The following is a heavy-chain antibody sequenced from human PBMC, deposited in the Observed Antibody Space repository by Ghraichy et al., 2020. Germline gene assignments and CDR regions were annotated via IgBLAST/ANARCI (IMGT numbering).Heavy chain of an antibody. J-gene: IGHJ5*02. V-gene: IGHV1-18*04. CDR2: ISAYNGNT. D-gene: IGHD3-3*01. CDR3: ARDPVWDDFWSGYYTGMDTYNWFDP. Sequence: ASVKVSCKASGYTFTSYGISWVRQAPGQGLEWMGWISAYNGNTNYAQKLQGRVTMTTDTSTSTAYMELRSLRSDDTAVYYCARDPVWDDFWSGYYTGMDTYNWFDPWGQGTLVTVSS. CDR1: GYTFTSYG.